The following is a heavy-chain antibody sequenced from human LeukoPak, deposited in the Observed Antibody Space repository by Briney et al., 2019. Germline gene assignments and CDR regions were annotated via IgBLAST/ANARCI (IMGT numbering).Heavy chain of an antibody. V-gene: IGHV1-46*01. Sequence: ASVKVSCKASGYTFTSYCMHWVRQAPGQGLEWMGIINPSGGSTSYAQKFQGRVTMTRDTSISTAYMELSRLRSDDTAVYYCARSLTNYYYYYMDVWGKGTTVTVSS. CDR2: INPSGGST. CDR1: GYTFTSYC. CDR3: ARSLTNYYYYYMDV. D-gene: IGHD3-10*01. J-gene: IGHJ6*03.